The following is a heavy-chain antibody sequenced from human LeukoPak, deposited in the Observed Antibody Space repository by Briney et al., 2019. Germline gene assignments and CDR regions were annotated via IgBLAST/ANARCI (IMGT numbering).Heavy chain of an antibody. V-gene: IGHV3-30*04. J-gene: IGHJ6*03. CDR1: GFTFSSYA. D-gene: IGHD6-6*01. Sequence: QPGGSLRLSCAASGFTFSSYAMHWVRQAPGKGLEWVSAISYDGSNTYYADSVKGRFTISRDNSKNTLYLQMNSLRAEDTAVYYCAKGGQQLVRGYYYYYYMDVWGKGTTVTVSS. CDR2: ISYDGSNT. CDR3: AKGGQQLVRGYYYYYYMDV.